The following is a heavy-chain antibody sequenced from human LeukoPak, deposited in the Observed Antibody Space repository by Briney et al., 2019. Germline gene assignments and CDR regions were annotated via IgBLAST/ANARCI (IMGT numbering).Heavy chain of an antibody. J-gene: IGHJ6*03. Sequence: GGSLRLSCSGSGFRFSDYYMTWIRQAPGKGLEWVSYISSSGRTTDDADSVKGRFTISRDNAKNSVHLQLNSLRAEDTAVYYCARNSGVSVAGFYYYYYMDVWGKGTAVTVSS. D-gene: IGHD6-19*01. V-gene: IGHV3-11*04. CDR3: ARNSGVSVAGFYYYYYMDV. CDR1: GFRFSDYY. CDR2: ISSSGRTT.